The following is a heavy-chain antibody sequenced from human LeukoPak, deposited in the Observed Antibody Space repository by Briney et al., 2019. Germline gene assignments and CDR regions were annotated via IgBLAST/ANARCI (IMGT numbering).Heavy chain of an antibody. V-gene: IGHV4-59*01. CDR1: GGSISSYD. J-gene: IGHJ6*02. Sequence: PSETLSLTCTVSGGSISSYDWSWIRQPPGKGLEWIGYIYYSGSTNYNPSLKSRVTISVDTSKNQFSLKLSSVTAADTAVYYCARDRGDWSYYYGMDVWGQGTTVTVSS. CDR3: ARDRGDWSYYYGMDV. D-gene: IGHD3/OR15-3a*01. CDR2: IYYSGST.